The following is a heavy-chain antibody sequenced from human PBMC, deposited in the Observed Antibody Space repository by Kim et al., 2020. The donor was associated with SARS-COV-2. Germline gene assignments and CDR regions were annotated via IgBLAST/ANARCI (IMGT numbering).Heavy chain of an antibody. Sequence: AQKFQGRVTMTRDTSTSTVYMELSSLRSEDTAVYYCARDPVVTASNDAFDIWGQGTMVTVSS. J-gene: IGHJ3*02. CDR3: ARDPVVTASNDAFDI. V-gene: IGHV1-46*01. D-gene: IGHD2-21*02.